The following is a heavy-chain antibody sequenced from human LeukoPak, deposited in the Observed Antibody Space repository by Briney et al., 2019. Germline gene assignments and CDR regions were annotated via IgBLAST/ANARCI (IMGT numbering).Heavy chain of an antibody. D-gene: IGHD3-22*01. J-gene: IGHJ5*02. CDR2: IYYSGST. Sequence: GSLRLSCAASGFTLSRYGMHWVRQPPGKGLEWIGSIYYSGSTYYNPSLKSRVTISVDTSKGQFSLKLSSVTAADTAVYYCAILPSSDTFYYDSSGYYRPGVSWGQGTLVTVSS. V-gene: IGHV4-39*07. CDR1: GFTLSRYG. CDR3: AILPSSDTFYYDSSGYYRPGVS.